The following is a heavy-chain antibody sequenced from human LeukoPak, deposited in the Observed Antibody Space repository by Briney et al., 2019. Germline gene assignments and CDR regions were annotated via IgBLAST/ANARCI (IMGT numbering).Heavy chain of an antibody. Sequence: GGSLRLSCAASGFTFSTYGMSWVRPAPGKGLEWLSYISSSRSTIYYGDSVKGRFTISRDNAKNSLYLQMNSLRDEDTALYYCARAMYYYDSSGGLGAFDIWGQGTMVTVSS. V-gene: IGHV3-48*02. CDR1: GFTFSTYG. CDR3: ARAMYYYDSSGGLGAFDI. J-gene: IGHJ3*02. D-gene: IGHD3-22*01. CDR2: ISSSRSTI.